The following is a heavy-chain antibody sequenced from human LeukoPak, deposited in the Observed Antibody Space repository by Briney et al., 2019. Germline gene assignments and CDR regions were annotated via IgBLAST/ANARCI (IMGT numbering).Heavy chain of an antibody. Sequence: ASVKVSCKASGYTFTGYYMHWVRQAPGQGLEWMGCVNPNSGDTNYAQKFQGSVTMTRDTSISTVYMELSRLRSDDTAVYYCARASGSYWWFDSWGQGTLVTVSS. D-gene: IGHD1-26*01. V-gene: IGHV1-2*02. CDR2: VNPNSGDT. CDR1: GYTFTGYY. J-gene: IGHJ5*01. CDR3: ARASGSYWWFDS.